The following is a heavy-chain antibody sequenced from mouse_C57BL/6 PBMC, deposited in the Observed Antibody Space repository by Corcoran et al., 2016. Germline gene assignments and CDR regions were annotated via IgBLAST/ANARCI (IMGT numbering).Heavy chain of an antibody. J-gene: IGHJ4*01. V-gene: IGHV1-26*01. D-gene: IGHD1-1*01. CDR2: INPNNGGT. CDR1: GYTFTDYY. CDR3: ASHFITTVVATRAMDY. Sequence: EVQLQQSGPELVKPGASVKISCKASGYTFTDYYMNWVKQSHGKSLEWIGDINPNNGGTSYNQKFKGKATLTVDKSSSTAYMELRSLTSEDSAVYYCASHFITTVVATRAMDYWGQGTSVTVSS.